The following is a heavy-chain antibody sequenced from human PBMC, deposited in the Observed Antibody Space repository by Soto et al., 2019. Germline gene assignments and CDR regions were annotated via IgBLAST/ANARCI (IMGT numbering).Heavy chain of an antibody. J-gene: IGHJ5*02. D-gene: IGHD3-10*01. CDR3: ASRITMVRGVITTNWFDP. CDR1: GGSFSGYY. V-gene: IGHV4-34*01. Sequence: QVQLQQWGAGLLKPSETLSLTCAVYGGSFSGYYWSWIRQPPGKGLEWIGEINHRGSTNYNPSLKSRVNILVDTSKKQFSLKLSSVTAADTAVYYCASRITMVRGVITTNWFDPWVQGTLVTVSS. CDR2: INHRGST.